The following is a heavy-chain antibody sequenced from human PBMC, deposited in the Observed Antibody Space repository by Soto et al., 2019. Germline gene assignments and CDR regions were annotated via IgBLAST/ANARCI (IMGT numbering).Heavy chain of an antibody. CDR3: ARYSYSSGPQDS. V-gene: IGHV3-7*03. CDR2: IKPDGSEK. CDR1: GVSFSSHW. Sequence: EVQLVESGGDLVQPGGSLRLSCAASGVSFSSHWMSWVRQAPGKGLEWVANIKPDGSEKRYVDSVKGRFTISRDNAKSALYLQMNSLRAEDTAVYYCARYSYSSGPQDSWGQGNLVTVSS. J-gene: IGHJ4*02. D-gene: IGHD6-19*01.